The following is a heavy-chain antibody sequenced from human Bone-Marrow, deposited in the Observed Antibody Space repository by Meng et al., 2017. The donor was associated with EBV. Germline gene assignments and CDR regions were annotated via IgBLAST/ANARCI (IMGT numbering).Heavy chain of an antibody. CDR2: IYYSGST. V-gene: IGHV4-30-4*01. Sequence: QVQLQESGPGLGKPSQTLSLTCAVSGGSISSGGYYWSWIRQPPGKGLEWIGYIYYSGSTYYNPSLKSRVTISVDTSKNQFSLKLSSVTAADTAVYYCARADDGDYYFDYWGQGTLVTVSS. J-gene: IGHJ4*02. D-gene: IGHD4-17*01. CDR1: GGSISSGGYY. CDR3: ARADDGDYYFDY.